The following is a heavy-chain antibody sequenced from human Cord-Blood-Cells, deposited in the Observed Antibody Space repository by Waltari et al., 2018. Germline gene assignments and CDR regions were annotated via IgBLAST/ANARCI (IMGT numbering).Heavy chain of an antibody. D-gene: IGHD6-6*01. Sequence: QVQLVQSGAEVKKPGSSVKVSCKASGGTFSSYAISWVRQAPGQGLEWMGGIIPNFGTANYAQKFQGRVKITADESTSTAYMELSSLRSEDTAVYYCAREALEYSSSGGAFDIWGQGTMVTVSS. CDR1: GGTFSSYA. CDR2: IIPNFGTA. V-gene: IGHV1-69*12. CDR3: AREALEYSSSGGAFDI. J-gene: IGHJ3*02.